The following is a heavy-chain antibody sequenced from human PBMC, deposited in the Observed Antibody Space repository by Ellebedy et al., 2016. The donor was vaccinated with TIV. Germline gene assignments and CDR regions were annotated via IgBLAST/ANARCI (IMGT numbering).Heavy chain of an antibody. CDR3: ASGAFDI. V-gene: IGHV3-21*01. CDR1: GFTFSSYS. Sequence: PGGSLRLSCAASGFTFSSYSMNWVRQAPGKGLEWVSSISSSTNFIYYADSVKGRFTISRDNAKNSLFLQMNSLRAEDTAVYYCASGAFDIWGQGTTVTVSS. CDR2: ISSSTNFI. J-gene: IGHJ3*02.